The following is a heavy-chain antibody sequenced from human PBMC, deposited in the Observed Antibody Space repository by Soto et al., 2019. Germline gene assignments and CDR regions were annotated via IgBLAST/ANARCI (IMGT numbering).Heavy chain of an antibody. CDR2: IYWDDDK. CDR1: GFSLSTSGVG. Sequence: QITLKESGPTLVKPTQTLTLTCTFSGFSLSTSGVGVGWIRQPPGKALEWLALIYWDDDKRYSPSLKSRLTIPKDTSKNQVVLTMTNMDPVDTATYYCAHGLGRGSGWYPPDYWGQGTLVTVSS. CDR3: AHGLGRGSGWYPPDY. V-gene: IGHV2-5*02. J-gene: IGHJ4*02. D-gene: IGHD6-19*01.